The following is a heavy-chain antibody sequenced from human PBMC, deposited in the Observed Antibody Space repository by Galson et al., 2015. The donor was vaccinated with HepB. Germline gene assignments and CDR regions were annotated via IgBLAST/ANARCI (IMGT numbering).Heavy chain of an antibody. J-gene: IGHJ2*01. CDR3: ATYNNWNWYFDL. CDR2: VYYSGNS. V-gene: IGHV4-59*08. CDR1: GASVSSDY. D-gene: IGHD1-1*01. Sequence: ETLSLTCSVTGASVSSDYWGWIRQSPGKGLEWIAHVYYSGNSGYNPSLKSRVTTSIDTSKNQFSLTLRSVTAADTAMYYCATYNNWNWYFDLWGRGTLVTVSS.